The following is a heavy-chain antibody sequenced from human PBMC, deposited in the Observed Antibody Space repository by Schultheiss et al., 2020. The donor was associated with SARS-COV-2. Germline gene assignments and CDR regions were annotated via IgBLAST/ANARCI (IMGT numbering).Heavy chain of an antibody. V-gene: IGHV3-7*03. D-gene: IGHD1-26*01. CDR1: GFTFSSYA. CDR2: IKQDGSVK. Sequence: GGSLRLSCAASGFTFSSYAMSWVRQAPGKGLAWVANIKQDGSVKYYVDSVKGRFTIFRDNAKNSLYLQMNSLRAEDTAVYYCAKVRGATTVSEYFQHWGQGTLVTVSS. J-gene: IGHJ1*01. CDR3: AKVRGATTVSEYFQH.